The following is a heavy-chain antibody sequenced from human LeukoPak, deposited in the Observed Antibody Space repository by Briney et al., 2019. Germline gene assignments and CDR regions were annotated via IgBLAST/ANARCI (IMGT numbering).Heavy chain of an antibody. J-gene: IGHJ4*02. D-gene: IGHD3-10*01. V-gene: IGHV3-21*01. CDR1: TFTFSSYS. CDR3: VRDFLGESGAGGY. Sequence: GGSLRLSCATSTFTFSSYSMNWVRQAPGKGLEWVSSISPSGNSKYHADSVKGRFTISRDNAENSLYMQMNSLRAEDTGVYYCVRDFLGESGAGGYWGQGTLVTVSS. CDR2: ISPSGNSK.